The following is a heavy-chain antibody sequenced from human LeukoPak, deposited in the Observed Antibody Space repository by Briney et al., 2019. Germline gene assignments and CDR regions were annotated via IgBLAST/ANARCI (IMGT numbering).Heavy chain of an antibody. CDR3: ARRRGYMQGDYFDY. J-gene: IGHJ4*02. V-gene: IGHV3-30*02. CDR1: GFTFNNYG. Sequence: GGSLRLSCAASGFTFNNYGMHWVRQAPGKGLEWVAFIRYNGNNQYYADSVKGRFTISRDNTKNTLYLQMNSLRGEDTAVYYCARRRGYMQGDYFDYWGQGTLVTVSS. CDR2: IRYNGNNQ. D-gene: IGHD3-16*02.